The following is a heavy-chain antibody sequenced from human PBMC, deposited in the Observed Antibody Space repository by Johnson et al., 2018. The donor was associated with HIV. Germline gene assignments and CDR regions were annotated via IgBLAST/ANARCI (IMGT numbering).Heavy chain of an antibody. CDR2: IKSKTDGGTT. D-gene: IGHD2-21*01. CDR3: AKGPCDLPHAFNI. Sequence: VQLVESGGALVQPGRSLRLSCEVSPFILSSHWMKWARQAPGKGLEWVGRIKSKTDGGTTDYAAPVKGRFTISRDKSKNTLYLQMNSLRAEDTAVYYCAKGPCDLPHAFNIWGRGTMVIVSS. V-gene: IGHV3-15*02. J-gene: IGHJ3*02. CDR1: PFILSSHW.